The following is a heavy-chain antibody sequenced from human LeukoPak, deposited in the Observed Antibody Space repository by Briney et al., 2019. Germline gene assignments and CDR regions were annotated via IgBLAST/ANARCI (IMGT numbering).Heavy chain of an antibody. CDR2: ISWNSGSI. CDR3: AKGGTGIVGAIASGYFQY. J-gene: IGHJ1*01. V-gene: IGHV3-9*01. CDR1: GFTFDDYA. D-gene: IGHD1-26*01. Sequence: GGSLRLSCAASGFTFDDYAMHWVRQAPGKGLEWVSGISWNSGSIAYADSVKGRFTISRDNAKNSLYLQMNSLRAEDTALYYCAKGGTGIVGAIASGYFQYWGQGTLVTVSS.